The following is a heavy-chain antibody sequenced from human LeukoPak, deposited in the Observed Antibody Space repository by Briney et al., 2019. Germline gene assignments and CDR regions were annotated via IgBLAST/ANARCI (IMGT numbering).Heavy chain of an antibody. D-gene: IGHD6-19*01. CDR2: ISGSGDNTVMSGSGENT. Sequence: GGSLRLSCAASGFTFSTTAMGWVRQAPGKGLEWLSVISGSGDNTVMSGSGENTYYADSVKGRFAISRDNSKDTLYLQMNSLRAEDTAIYYCAKFRADSSGWPFDYWGQGTLVTVSS. V-gene: IGHV3-23*01. CDR3: AKFRADSSGWPFDY. CDR1: GFTFSTTA. J-gene: IGHJ4*02.